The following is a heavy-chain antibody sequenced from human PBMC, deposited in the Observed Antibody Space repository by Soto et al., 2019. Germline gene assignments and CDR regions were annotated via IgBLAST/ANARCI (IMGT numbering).Heavy chain of an antibody. CDR2: INTANGNT. J-gene: IGHJ4*02. V-gene: IGHV1-3*04. D-gene: IGHD3-16*01. Sequence: QVQLVQSGAEVKKPGASVKVSCKASGYTFTTYAMHWVRQAPGQRLEWMGWINTANGNTKYSQKIQGRVTITRDTSASTAYMELSSLKSEDTAVFYCARDLGNPYYCNYWGQGTLVTVSS. CDR1: GYTFTTYA. CDR3: ARDLGNPYYCNY.